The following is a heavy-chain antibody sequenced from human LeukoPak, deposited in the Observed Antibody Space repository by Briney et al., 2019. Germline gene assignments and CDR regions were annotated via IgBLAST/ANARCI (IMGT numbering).Heavy chain of an antibody. D-gene: IGHD2-8*01. CDR1: GYTFSTYD. Sequence: ASVTVSCKASGYTFSTYDINWVRQATGQGLEWMGWMNPDSNNTGYAQKFQGRVTMTRDTSITTAYMELSSLRSEDTAVYYCARGPWFRGLLGYCPNGVCYPGYWGQGTLVTVSS. J-gene: IGHJ4*02. V-gene: IGHV1-8*01. CDR3: ARGPWFRGLLGYCPNGVCYPGY. CDR2: MNPDSNNT.